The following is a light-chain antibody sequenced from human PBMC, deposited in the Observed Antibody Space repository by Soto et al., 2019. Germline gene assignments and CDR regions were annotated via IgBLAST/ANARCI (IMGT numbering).Light chain of an antibody. J-gene: IGKJ4*01. CDR3: QQGYNTPPH. Sequence: DIQMTQSPSSLSASVGDRVTITCRASQIISSYLNWYQQIPGQAPRLLIYAASSLQSGVPSRFSGSGSGTDFTLTISSVQPEDFATYYCQQGYNTPPHFGGGTKVDIK. V-gene: IGKV1-39*01. CDR2: AAS. CDR1: QIISSY.